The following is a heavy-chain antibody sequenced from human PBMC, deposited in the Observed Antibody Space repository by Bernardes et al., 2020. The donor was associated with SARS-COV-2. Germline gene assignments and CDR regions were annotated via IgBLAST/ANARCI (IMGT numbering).Heavy chain of an antibody. CDR1: GGSTKYYY. J-gene: IGHJ6*02. D-gene: IGHD2-8*01. CDR3: ARHARDCTRGVCQTYYYYAMDV. V-gene: IGHV4-4*08. CDR2: IYTSGTT. Sequence: SESLSLTCSVLGGSTKYYYWSWIRQPPGKALQWIGYIYTSGTTNYNPSLKSRVTIAIDTSKNQFSLKLSSVTAADTAVYYCARHARDCTRGVCQTYYYYAMDVWGQGTTVIVSS.